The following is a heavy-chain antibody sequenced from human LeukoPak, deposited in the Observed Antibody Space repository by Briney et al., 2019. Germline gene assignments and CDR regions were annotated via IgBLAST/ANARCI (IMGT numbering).Heavy chain of an antibody. CDR3: ARHFGTGDNFDY. CDR1: GGTFSSYA. Sequence: SVKVSCKASGGTFSSYAISWVRQAPGQGLEWMGGIIPIFGTANYAQKFQGRVTITADESTSTAYMELSSLRPEDTAVYYCARHFGTGDNFDYWGQGTLLIVSS. J-gene: IGHJ4*02. D-gene: IGHD1-1*01. V-gene: IGHV1-69*13. CDR2: IIPIFGTA.